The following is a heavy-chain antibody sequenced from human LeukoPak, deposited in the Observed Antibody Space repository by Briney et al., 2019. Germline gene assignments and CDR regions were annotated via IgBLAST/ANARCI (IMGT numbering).Heavy chain of an antibody. Sequence: ASVKVSCKASNNTLSNNGITWVRQAPGQGLEWMGWISAYNGNTNYAQKLQGRVTMTTDTSTSTAYMELRSLRSDDTAVYYCARDLKRGYSSGRYSWGTGSSNDYWGQGTLVTVSS. V-gene: IGHV1-18*01. CDR3: ARDLKRGYSSGRYSWGTGSSNDY. CDR2: ISAYNGNT. CDR1: NNTLSNNG. J-gene: IGHJ4*02. D-gene: IGHD6-19*01.